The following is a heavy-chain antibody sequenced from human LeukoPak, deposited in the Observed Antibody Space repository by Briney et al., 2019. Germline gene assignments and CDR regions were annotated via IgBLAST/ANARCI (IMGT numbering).Heavy chain of an antibody. CDR2: IKSTTDGGTT. Sequence: NPGGSLRLSCAASGFTFNDAWMSWVRQAPGKGLEWVGRIKSTTDGGTTDYAAPVKGRFTISRDNSKNTLYLQMNSLRAEDTAVYYCAKELIVVVPYHGYWGQGTLVTVSS. CDR3: AKELIVVVPYHGY. J-gene: IGHJ4*02. CDR1: GFTFNDAW. V-gene: IGHV3-15*01. D-gene: IGHD3-22*01.